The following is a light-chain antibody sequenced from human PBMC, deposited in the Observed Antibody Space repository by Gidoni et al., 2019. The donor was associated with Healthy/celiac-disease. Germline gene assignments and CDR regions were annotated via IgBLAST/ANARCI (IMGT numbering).Light chain of an antibody. CDR2: AAS. J-gene: IGKJ2*01. V-gene: IGKV1-39*01. Sequence: DIQMTQSPSSLSASVGDRVTITCRASQSISSYLNWYKQKPGKAPKLLIYAASSLQSGVPSRFSVSGSGTDFTLTISSLQPEDFSTYYCQQSYSTPHTFGQXTKLEIK. CDR1: QSISSY. CDR3: QQSYSTPHT.